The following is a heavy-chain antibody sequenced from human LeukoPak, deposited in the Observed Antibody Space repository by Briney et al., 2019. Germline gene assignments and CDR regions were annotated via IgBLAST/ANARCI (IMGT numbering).Heavy chain of an antibody. CDR3: ARGGDSLHY. CDR2: IYSGGST. D-gene: IGHD3-10*01. Sequence: PGGSLRLSCAASGFTVSSNFMTWVRQAPGKGLEWVSVIYSGGSTYYADSVKDRFTISRDNSKNMLYLQMNCLRAEDTAVYYCARGGDSLHYWGQGTLVTVSS. J-gene: IGHJ4*02. CDR1: GFTVSSNF. V-gene: IGHV3-66*01.